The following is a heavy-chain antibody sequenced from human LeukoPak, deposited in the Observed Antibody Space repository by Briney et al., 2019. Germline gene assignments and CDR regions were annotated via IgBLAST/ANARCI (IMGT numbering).Heavy chain of an antibody. CDR1: GFTFYNYW. J-gene: IGHJ4*02. CDR2: IKGDGSER. D-gene: IGHD6-19*01. Sequence: QPGGSLRLSCAASGFTFYNYWMSWVRQAPGKGLEWVACIKGDGSERYHVDSVKGRFTISRDNAKNSLYLQMNSLRAEDTAVYYCAYSGVDYWGQGTLVTVSS. CDR3: AYSGVDY. V-gene: IGHV3-7*01.